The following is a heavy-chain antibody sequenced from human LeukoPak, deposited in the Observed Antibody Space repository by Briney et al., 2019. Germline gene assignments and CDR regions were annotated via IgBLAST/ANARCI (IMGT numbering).Heavy chain of an antibody. CDR3: AKFRLSGWYYFDY. D-gene: IGHD6-19*01. CDR2: ISGSGGST. CDR1: GFTFSSYA. J-gene: IGHJ4*02. V-gene: IGHV3-23*01. Sequence: GGSLRLSCAASGFTFSSYAMSWVRHAPGKGLEWVSAISGSGGSTYYADSVKGRFTISRDNSKNTLYLQMNSLRAEDTAVYYCAKFRLSGWYYFDYWGQGTLVTVSS.